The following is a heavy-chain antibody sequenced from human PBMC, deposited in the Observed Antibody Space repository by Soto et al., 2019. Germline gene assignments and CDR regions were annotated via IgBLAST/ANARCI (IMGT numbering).Heavy chain of an antibody. V-gene: IGHV4-59*01. D-gene: IGHD2-15*01. Sequence: SETLSLTCTVSGGSLSSYYWSWIRQPPGKGLEWIGYIYYSGSTNYNPSLKSRVTISVDTSKNQFSLKLSSVTAADTAVYYCARASYCSGGSCLTNYDYWGQGTLVTVSS. CDR1: GGSLSSYY. CDR2: IYYSGST. CDR3: ARASYCSGGSCLTNYDY. J-gene: IGHJ4*02.